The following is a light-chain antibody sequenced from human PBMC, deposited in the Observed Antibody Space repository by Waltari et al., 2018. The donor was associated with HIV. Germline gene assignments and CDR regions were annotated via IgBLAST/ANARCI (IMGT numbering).Light chain of an antibody. J-gene: IGLJ2*01. CDR2: DGS. Sequence: QSALTQPPSASGSPGQSVTISCTGTSSDIGAYNYVSWFQQHPGKAPQLRIFDGSQRPSGVPDRFSGSKSGNTASLTVAGLQAEDEADYYCASHAGSKDVFGGGTKLTVL. V-gene: IGLV2-8*01. CDR1: SSDIGAYNY. CDR3: ASHAGSKDV.